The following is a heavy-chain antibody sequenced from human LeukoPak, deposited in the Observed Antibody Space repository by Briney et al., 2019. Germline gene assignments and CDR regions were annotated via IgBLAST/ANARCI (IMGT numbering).Heavy chain of an antibody. J-gene: IGHJ6*04. CDR1: GGTFSSYA. Sequence: GASVKVSCKASGGTFSSYAISWVRQAPGQGLEWMGGIIPIFGTANYAQKFQGRVTITADKSTSTAYMELNSLRSEDTAVYYCANLGESPDYYYYGMDVWGKGTTVTVSS. CDR3: ANLGESPDYYYYGMDV. CDR2: IIPIFGTA. V-gene: IGHV1-69*06.